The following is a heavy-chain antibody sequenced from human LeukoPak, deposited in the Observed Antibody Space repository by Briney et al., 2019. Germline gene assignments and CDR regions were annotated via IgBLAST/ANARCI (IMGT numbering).Heavy chain of an antibody. CDR2: IIPILGIA. J-gene: IGHJ4*02. V-gene: IGHV1-69*04. Sequence: ASVKVSCKASGGTFSSYAVSWVRQAPGQGLEWMGRIIPILGIANYAQKFLGRVTITADKSTSTAYMELSSLRSEDTAVYYCARDRSGSGSYGDYWGQGTLVTVSS. CDR1: GGTFSSYA. D-gene: IGHD3-10*01. CDR3: ARDRSGSGSYGDY.